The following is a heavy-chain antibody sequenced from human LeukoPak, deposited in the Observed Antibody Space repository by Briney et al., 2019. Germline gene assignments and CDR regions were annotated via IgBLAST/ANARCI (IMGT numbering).Heavy chain of an antibody. CDR1: GGSISSGDYY. D-gene: IGHD2-2*01. Sequence: SQTLSLTCTVSGGSISSGDYYWSWIRQPPGKGLEWIGYIYYSGSTYYSPSLKSRVTISVDTSKNQFSLKLSSVTAADTAVYYCARGRGLAVSLPSRYGMDVWGQGTTVTVSS. CDR3: ARGRGLAVSLPSRYGMDV. CDR2: IYYSGST. J-gene: IGHJ6*02. V-gene: IGHV4-30-4*01.